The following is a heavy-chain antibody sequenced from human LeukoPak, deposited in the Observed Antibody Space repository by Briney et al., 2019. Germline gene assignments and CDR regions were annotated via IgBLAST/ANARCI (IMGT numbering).Heavy chain of an antibody. CDR3: AREGVTTPWFDL. Sequence: SETLSLTCTVSGGSISSYYWSWIRQPPGKGLEWIGYIYFSGSTNYNPSLKSRVTISVDTSKNQFSLKLSSVTAADPAVYYCAREGVTTPWFDLWGQGTLVTVSS. CDR1: GGSISSYY. J-gene: IGHJ5*02. V-gene: IGHV4-59*01. CDR2: IYFSGST. D-gene: IGHD4-17*01.